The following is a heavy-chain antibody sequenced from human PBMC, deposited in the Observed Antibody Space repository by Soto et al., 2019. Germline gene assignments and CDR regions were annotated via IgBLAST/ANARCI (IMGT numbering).Heavy chain of an antibody. CDR3: ATAPYYLRAFDI. CDR2: ISGGGGNT. Sequence: GGSLRLSCAASGFTFSSYAMSWVRQAPGKGLEWVSFISGGGGNTYYPDSVKGRFTVSRDNSKNTLYLQMNSLRAEDAAVYYCATAPYYLRAFDIWGQGTMVTVSS. CDR1: GFTFSSYA. J-gene: IGHJ3*02. V-gene: IGHV3-23*01. D-gene: IGHD3-10*01.